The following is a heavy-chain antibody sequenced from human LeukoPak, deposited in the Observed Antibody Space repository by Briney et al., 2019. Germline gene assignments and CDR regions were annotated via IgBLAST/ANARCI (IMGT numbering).Heavy chain of an antibody. D-gene: IGHD1-1*01. CDR3: ARGTGNHDDY. CDR1: GFTFSSYG. CDR2: IRYDGSNK. J-gene: IGHJ4*02. Sequence: PGGSLRLSCAASGFTFSSYGMHWVRQAPGKGLEWVAFIRYDGSNKYYADSVKGRFTISRDNSKNTLYLQMNSLRAEDTAVYYCARGTGNHDDYWGQGTLVTVSS. V-gene: IGHV3-30*02.